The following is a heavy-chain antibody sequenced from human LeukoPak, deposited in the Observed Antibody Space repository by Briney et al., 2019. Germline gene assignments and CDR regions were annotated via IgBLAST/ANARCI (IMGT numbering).Heavy chain of an antibody. V-gene: IGHV4-34*01. J-gene: IGHJ4*02. CDR3: ARGRRIAARRGYYFDY. Sequence: SETLSLTCAVYGGSFSGYYWSWIRQPPGKGLEWIGEINHSGSTNYNPSLKSRVTISVDTSKNQFSLKLSSVTAADTAVYYCARGRRIAARRGYYFDYWGQGTLVTVPS. CDR1: GGSFSGYY. CDR2: INHSGST. D-gene: IGHD6-6*01.